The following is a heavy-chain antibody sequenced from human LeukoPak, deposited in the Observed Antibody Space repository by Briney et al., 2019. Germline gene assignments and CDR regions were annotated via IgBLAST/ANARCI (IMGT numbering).Heavy chain of an antibody. CDR2: IDQHGTDK. CDR3: AANGGPFDF. D-gene: IGHD4-23*01. V-gene: IGHV3-7*05. J-gene: IGHJ4*02. Sequence: GGSLRLSCAASGFTFSSYWMSWVRQAPGKGLEWVANIDQHGTDKYYVDSVRGRFTISRDNAKNSLYLQMNSLRAEDTAVYYCAANGGPFDFWGQGTLVTVSS. CDR1: GFTFSSYW.